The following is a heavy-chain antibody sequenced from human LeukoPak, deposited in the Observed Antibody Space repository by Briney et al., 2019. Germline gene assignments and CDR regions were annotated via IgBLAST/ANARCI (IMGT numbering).Heavy chain of an antibody. CDR3: ARGVVGATLYYYYMDV. D-gene: IGHD1-26*01. CDR1: GFTFDDYA. Sequence: GRSLRLSCAASGFTFDDYAMHWVRQAPGKGLEWVSGISWNSGSIGYADSVKGRFTISRDNAKNSLYLQMNSLRAEDTAVYYCARGVVGATLYYYYMDVWGKGTTVTVSS. CDR2: ISWNSGSI. V-gene: IGHV3-9*01. J-gene: IGHJ6*03.